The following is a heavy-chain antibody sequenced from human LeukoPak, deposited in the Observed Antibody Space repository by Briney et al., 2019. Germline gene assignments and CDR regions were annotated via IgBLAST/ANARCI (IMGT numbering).Heavy chain of an antibody. CDR1: GFTFSSYA. V-gene: IGHV3-23*01. CDR3: VKVAKYYYGSETYYFFEQ. Sequence: GGSLRLSCAASGFTFSSYAMSWVRQAPGKGLEWVSAISGSGGSTYYADSVKGRFTISRDNSKNTLYLQMNSLRAEDTAIYYCVKVAKYYYGSETYYFFEQWGQGTPVTASS. J-gene: IGHJ4*02. CDR2: ISGSGGST. D-gene: IGHD3-10*01.